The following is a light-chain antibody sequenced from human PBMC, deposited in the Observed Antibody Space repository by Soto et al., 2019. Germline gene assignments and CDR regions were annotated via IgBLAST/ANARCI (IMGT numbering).Light chain of an antibody. V-gene: IGKV3-11*01. CDR1: RAINTY. Sequence: EIVLTQSPATLSLSPGERATLSCRASRAINTYLAWYQQKRGQAPRLLIYDASNRTTGIPARFSGGGSGTDFTLSISSLETDDLTVYYCKQRSSWPLTFGGGTKVEI. CDR2: DAS. J-gene: IGKJ4*01. CDR3: KQRSSWPLT.